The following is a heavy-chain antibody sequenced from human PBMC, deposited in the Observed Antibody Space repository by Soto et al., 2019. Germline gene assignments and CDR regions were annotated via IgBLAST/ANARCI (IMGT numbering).Heavy chain of an antibody. Sequence: GGSLRLSCAASGFTFSSYGMHWVRQAPGKGLEWVAVISYDGSNKYYADSVKGRFTISRDNSKKTLYLQMNSLRAEDTAVYYCAKDRGSGWPFDYWGQGTLVTVSS. V-gene: IGHV3-30*18. CDR3: AKDRGSGWPFDY. D-gene: IGHD6-19*01. CDR2: ISYDGSNK. CDR1: GFTFSSYG. J-gene: IGHJ4*02.